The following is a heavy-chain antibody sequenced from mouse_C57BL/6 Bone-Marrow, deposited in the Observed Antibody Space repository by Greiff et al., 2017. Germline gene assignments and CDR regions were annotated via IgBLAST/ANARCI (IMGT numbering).Heavy chain of an antibody. J-gene: IGHJ2*01. Sequence: LQQSGAELVRPGASVKLSCTASGFNIKDDYMHWVKQRPEQGLEWIGWIDPENGDTEYASKFQGKATITADTSSNPAYLQLSSLTSEDTAVYYCTCITTVPGDYWGQGTTLTVSS. D-gene: IGHD1-1*01. CDR2: IDPENGDT. CDR1: GFNIKDDY. V-gene: IGHV14-4*01. CDR3: TCITTVPGDY.